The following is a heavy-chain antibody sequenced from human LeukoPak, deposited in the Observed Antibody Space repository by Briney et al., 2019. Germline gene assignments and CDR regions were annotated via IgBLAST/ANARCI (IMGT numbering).Heavy chain of an antibody. CDR1: GFTFNDYY. V-gene: IGHV3-11*01. Sequence: GGSLRLSCAASGFTFNDYYRSWIRQAPGKGLEWLAYINIGGTNTHYADSVKGRFTISRDNAKKSLYLAMNNQRAEDTAVYYCATDGAGFDTWGQGVLVTVSS. J-gene: IGHJ5*02. CDR2: INIGGTNT. CDR3: ATDGAGFDT.